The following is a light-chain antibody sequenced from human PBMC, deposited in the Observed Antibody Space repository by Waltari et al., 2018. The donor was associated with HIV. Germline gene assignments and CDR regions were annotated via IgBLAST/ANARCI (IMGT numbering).Light chain of an antibody. Sequence: QSALTQPASVSGSPGQSITISCTGPSSDVGGYHYVSWYQQHPGKAPKLMIYEVSNRPSGVSDRFSGSKSGNTASLTISGLQAGDEADYYCSSYTSSSTSHVFGTGTKVTVL. CDR1: SSDVGGYHY. V-gene: IGLV2-14*01. CDR3: SSYTSSSTSHV. CDR2: EVS. J-gene: IGLJ1*01.